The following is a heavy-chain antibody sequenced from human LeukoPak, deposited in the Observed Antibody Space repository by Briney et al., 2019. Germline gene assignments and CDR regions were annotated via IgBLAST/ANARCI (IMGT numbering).Heavy chain of an antibody. Sequence: GGSLRLSCEVSGFTVSNNYLNWVRQAPGKGLEWVSVTHSDGTTYYADSVKGRFTISRDNSKNTLYLQMNSLRDEDTAVYYCARPSFLDGSGRYYIDYWGQGTLVTVSS. CDR1: GFTVSNNY. J-gene: IGHJ4*02. D-gene: IGHD3-10*01. CDR2: THSDGTT. CDR3: ARPSFLDGSGRYYIDY. V-gene: IGHV3-66*01.